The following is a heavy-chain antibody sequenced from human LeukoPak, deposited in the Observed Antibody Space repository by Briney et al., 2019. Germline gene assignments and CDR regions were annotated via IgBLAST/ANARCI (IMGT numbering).Heavy chain of an antibody. D-gene: IGHD4-11*01. CDR2: ISNDGNNK. CDR1: GFIFSSYD. J-gene: IGHJ4*02. V-gene: IGHV3-33*05. CDR3: TTWVPYSNYRGVDY. Sequence: PGRSLRLSCAASGFIFSSYDMYWVRQAPGKGLEWVAVISNDGNNKQYADSVKGRFTISRDNSKNTLYLQMNSLKTEDTAVYYCTTWVPYSNYRGVDYWGQGTLVTVSS.